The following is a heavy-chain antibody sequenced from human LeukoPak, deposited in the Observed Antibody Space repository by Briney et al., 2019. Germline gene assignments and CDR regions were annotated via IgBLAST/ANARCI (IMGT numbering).Heavy chain of an antibody. V-gene: IGHV3-48*01. CDR1: GFTFSPYS. Sequence: GGSLRLSCATSGFTFSPYSMNWVRQAPGKGLEWVSYISSSGRTIYYADSVKGRFTMSRDNAKNSLYLQMNSLRAEDTAVYYCARDPGDTYYYDTSGYFQDFWGQGTLVTVSS. D-gene: IGHD3-22*01. CDR3: ARDPGDTYYYDTSGYFQDF. CDR2: ISSSGRTI. J-gene: IGHJ4*02.